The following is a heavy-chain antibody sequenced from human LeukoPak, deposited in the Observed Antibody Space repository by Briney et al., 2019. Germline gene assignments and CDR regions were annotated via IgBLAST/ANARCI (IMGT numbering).Heavy chain of an antibody. J-gene: IGHJ4*02. CDR3: ARHANYDYVWGSYRQGYYFDY. CDR2: IYYSGST. D-gene: IGHD3-16*02. CDR1: GGSISSYY. Sequence: PSETLSLTCTVSGGSISSYYWSWIQQPPGKGLEWIGYIYYSGSTNYNPSLKSRVTISVDTSKNQFSLKLSSVTAADTAVYYCARHANYDYVWGSYRQGYYFDYWGQGTLVTVSS. V-gene: IGHV4-59*08.